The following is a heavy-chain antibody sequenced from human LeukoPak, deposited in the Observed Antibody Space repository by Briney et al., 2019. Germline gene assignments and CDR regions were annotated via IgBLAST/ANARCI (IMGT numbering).Heavy chain of an antibody. CDR1: GFTFSSYA. D-gene: IGHD3-10*01. CDR2: IRYDGSNK. V-gene: IGHV3-30*02. Sequence: PGGSLRLSCAASGFTFSSYAMHWVRQAPGKGLEWVAFIRYDGSNKYYADSVKGRFTISRDNSKNTLYLQMNSLRAEDTAVYYCVLLWFGELSTINNWGQGTLVTVSS. J-gene: IGHJ4*02. CDR3: VLLWFGELSTINN.